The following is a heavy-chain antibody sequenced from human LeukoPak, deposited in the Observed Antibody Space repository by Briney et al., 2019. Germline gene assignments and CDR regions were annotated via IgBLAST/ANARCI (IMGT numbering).Heavy chain of an antibody. D-gene: IGHD3-22*01. Sequence: PSQTLSLTCTVSGGSISSGDYYWSWIRQPPGKGLEWIGYIYYSGSTYYNPSLKSRVTISVDTSKNQFSLKLSSVTAADTAVYSCARDLVVSYYDSSGYPPEGDWGQGTLVTVSS. CDR1: GGSISSGDYY. CDR3: ARDLVVSYYDSSGYPPEGD. CDR2: IYYSGST. J-gene: IGHJ4*02. V-gene: IGHV4-30-4*08.